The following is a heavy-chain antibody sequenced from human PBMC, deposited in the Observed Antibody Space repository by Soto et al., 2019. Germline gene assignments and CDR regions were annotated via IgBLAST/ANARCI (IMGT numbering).Heavy chain of an antibody. V-gene: IGHV3-53*01. CDR2: IYSGGST. J-gene: IGHJ4*02. CDR1: GFTVSSNY. D-gene: IGHD4-4*01. CDR3: ANLHPDSDY. Sequence: GGSLRLSCAASGFTVSSNYMSWVRQAPGKGLEWVSVIYSGGSTYYADSVKGRFTISRGNSKNTLFLEMTSLRAEDTAVYHCANLHPDSDYWGQGTLVTVSS.